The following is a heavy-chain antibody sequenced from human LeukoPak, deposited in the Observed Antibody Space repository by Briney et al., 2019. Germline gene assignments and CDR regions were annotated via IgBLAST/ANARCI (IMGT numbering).Heavy chain of an antibody. CDR1: GFTFSSYG. CDR3: ARVGSIPNPDI. Sequence: PGGSLRLAWAAAGFTFSSYGMNWVRQAPRKGLEWGSYISSSSSTIYYADSVKGRFTISRDNAKNSLYLQMNSLRAEDTAVYYCARVGSIPNPDIWGQGTMVTVSS. J-gene: IGHJ3*02. V-gene: IGHV3-48*01. CDR2: ISSSSSTI.